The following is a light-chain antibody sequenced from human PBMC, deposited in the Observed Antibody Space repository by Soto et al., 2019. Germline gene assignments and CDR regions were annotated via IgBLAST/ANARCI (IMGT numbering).Light chain of an antibody. CDR1: QSISSW. CDR2: KAS. Sequence: DIQMTQSPSTLSASVGDRVTITCRASQSISSWLAWYQQKPGKAAKLLIYKASSLESGVPSRFSGSGSGTEFTLTISSLQPDDCATYYCQQYTSYPYTVGQGTKLEIK. CDR3: QQYTSYPYT. V-gene: IGKV1-5*03. J-gene: IGKJ2*01.